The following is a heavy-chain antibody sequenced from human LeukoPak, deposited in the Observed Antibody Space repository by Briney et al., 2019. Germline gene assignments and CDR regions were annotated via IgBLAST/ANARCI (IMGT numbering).Heavy chain of an antibody. V-gene: IGHV4-59*01. J-gene: IGHJ2*01. CDR2: IYYSGST. D-gene: IGHD2-2*01. CDR1: GGSISSYY. CDR3: ARDRGAQLGPRLSYFDL. Sequence: SETLSLTCTVSGGSISSYYWSWIRQPPGKGLEWIGYIYYSGSTNYNPSLKSRVTISVDTSKNQFSLKLSPVTAADTAVYYCARDRGAQLGPRLSYFDLWGRGTLVTVSS.